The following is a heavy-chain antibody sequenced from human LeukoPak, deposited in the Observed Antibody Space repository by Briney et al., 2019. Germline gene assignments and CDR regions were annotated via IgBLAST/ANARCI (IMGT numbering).Heavy chain of an antibody. CDR1: GFTFSSYS. Sequence: PGGSLRLSCAASGFTFSSYSMNWVRQAPGKGLEWVSYISSSSSTIYYADSVKGRFTISRDNAKNSLYLQMNSLRAEDTAVYYCAREGTMIVVVPDAFDIWGQGTKVTVSS. D-gene: IGHD3-22*01. CDR3: AREGTMIVVVPDAFDI. J-gene: IGHJ3*02. V-gene: IGHV3-48*01. CDR2: ISSSSSTI.